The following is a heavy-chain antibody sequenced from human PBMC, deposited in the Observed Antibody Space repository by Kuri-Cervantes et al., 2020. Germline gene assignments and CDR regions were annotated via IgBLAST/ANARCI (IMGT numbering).Heavy chain of an antibody. J-gene: IGHJ4*02. CDR1: GGSFSGYY. CDR3: AREGPHCSRGTCYFDY. V-gene: IGHV4-59*01. D-gene: IGHD2-15*01. Sequence: GSLRLSCAVYGGSFSGYYWSWIRQPPGKGLEWIGYIFYTGNTKYSPSLKSRVTISVDTSKNQLSLKLNSVTAADTAVYYCAREGPHCSRGTCYFDYWGQGTLVTVSS. CDR2: IFYTGNT.